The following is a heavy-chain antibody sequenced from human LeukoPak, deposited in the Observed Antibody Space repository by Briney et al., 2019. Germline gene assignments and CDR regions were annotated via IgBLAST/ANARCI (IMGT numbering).Heavy chain of an antibody. CDR3: AYIAVASTGLNP. CDR2: INSDGSST. D-gene: IGHD6-19*01. J-gene: IGHJ5*02. V-gene: IGHV3-74*01. Sequence: QPGGSLRLSCAASGFTYSSYWMHWVRQAPGKGRVWVSRINSDGSSTSYADSVKGRFTISRDNAKNTLYLQMNSLRAEDTAVYYCAYIAVASTGLNPWGQGTLVTVSS. CDR1: GFTYSSYW.